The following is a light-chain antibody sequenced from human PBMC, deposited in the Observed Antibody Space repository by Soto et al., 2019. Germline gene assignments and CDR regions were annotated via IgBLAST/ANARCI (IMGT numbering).Light chain of an antibody. V-gene: IGKV3-15*01. Sequence: EIVMTQSPATLSVSPGDRATLSCRASQSVSGNVAWFLQRPGQAPRLLIYDASTRATGIPVRFSGSASGTEFTLTISGLQSLYFAVYYCQQDHHSPWTSRQGT. CDR3: QQDHHSPWT. J-gene: IGKJ1*01. CDR2: DAS. CDR1: QSVSGN.